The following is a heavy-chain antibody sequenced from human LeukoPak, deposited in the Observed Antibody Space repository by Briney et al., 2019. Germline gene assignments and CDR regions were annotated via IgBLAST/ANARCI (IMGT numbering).Heavy chain of an antibody. D-gene: IGHD5-24*01. V-gene: IGHV3-66*01. CDR1: GFTGNNIY. CDR2: IYSTDST. Sequence: PGGSLRLSCAASGFTGNNIYMSWVRQAPGKGLEWVSVIYSTDSTYYADSVKGRFNISRDNSKNTLYFQLNNLRVEDTAVYYCARDPRRDAYNVDYWGQGILVTVSS. CDR3: ARDPRRDAYNVDY. J-gene: IGHJ4*02.